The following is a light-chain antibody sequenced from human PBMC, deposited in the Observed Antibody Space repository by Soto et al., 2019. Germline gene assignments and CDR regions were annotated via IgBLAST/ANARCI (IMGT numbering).Light chain of an antibody. CDR2: GAS. CDR3: QQYDGSPLT. J-gene: IGKJ3*01. Sequence: EIVLTQSPGTLYLSPGERATLSCRASQSLSINSLAWYQQKPGQSPRLLVYGASTRDTGIPDRFRGSGSGTDFARTISSLEHDDFAMYYCQQYDGSPLTFGPGTQVAIK. V-gene: IGKV3-20*01. CDR1: QSLSINS.